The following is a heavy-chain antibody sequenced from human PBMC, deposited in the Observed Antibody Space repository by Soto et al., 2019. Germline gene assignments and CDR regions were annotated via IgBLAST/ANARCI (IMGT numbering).Heavy chain of an antibody. Sequence: QVQLQESGPGLVKPSETLSLTCTVSGGSISSYYWSWIRQPPGKGLEWIGYIYYSGSTNYNPSLRRRVTISVDTSKNQFSLKLSSVTAADTAVYYCVSSSIDGDLNWFDPWGQGTLVTVSS. V-gene: IGHV4-59*08. CDR3: VSSSIDGDLNWFDP. CDR2: IYYSGST. J-gene: IGHJ5*02. CDR1: GGSISSYY. D-gene: IGHD4-17*01.